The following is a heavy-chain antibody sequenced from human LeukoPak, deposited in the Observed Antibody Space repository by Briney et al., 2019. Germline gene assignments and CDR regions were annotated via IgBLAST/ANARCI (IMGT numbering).Heavy chain of an antibody. Sequence: GTSLRLSCAASGFTFRSHGMHWVRQAPGKGLEWVAFIWYDGSNKYYTDSVKGRFTISRDNSKNTLYLQMNSLRPEDTAVYYCAGDRATSYFDYWGQGALVTISS. CDR3: AGDRATSYFDY. V-gene: IGHV3-33*01. CDR2: IWYDGSNK. D-gene: IGHD1-26*01. CDR1: GFTFRSHG. J-gene: IGHJ4*02.